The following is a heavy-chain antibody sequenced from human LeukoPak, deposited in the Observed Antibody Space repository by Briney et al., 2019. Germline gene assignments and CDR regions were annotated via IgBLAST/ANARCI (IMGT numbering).Heavy chain of an antibody. J-gene: IGHJ4*02. CDR2: IIPIFGTA. D-gene: IGHD5-18*01. CDR1: GYTFTSYY. V-gene: IGHV1-69*13. Sequence: SVKVSCKASGYTFTSYYMHWVRQAPGQGLEWMGGIIPIFGTANYAQKFQGRVTITADESTSTAYMELSSLRSEDTAVYYCARDRGWAGYSYGFYYWGQGTLVTVSS. CDR3: ARDRGWAGYSYGFYY.